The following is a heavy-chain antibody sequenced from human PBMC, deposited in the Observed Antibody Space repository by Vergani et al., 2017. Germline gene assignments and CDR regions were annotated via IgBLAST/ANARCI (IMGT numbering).Heavy chain of an antibody. V-gene: IGHV3-23*04. CDR3: AVYCTNGVCPDY. J-gene: IGHJ4*02. CDR2: ISGSGSST. CDR1: GFTFSSYA. D-gene: IGHD2-8*01. Sequence: VQLVESGGGVVQPGRSLRLSCAASGFTFSSYAMSWVRQAPGKGLEWVSTISGSGSSTYYADSVKGRFTISRDNFKNTLYLQMNSLRAEDTALYYCAVYCTNGVCPDYWGQGTLVTVSS.